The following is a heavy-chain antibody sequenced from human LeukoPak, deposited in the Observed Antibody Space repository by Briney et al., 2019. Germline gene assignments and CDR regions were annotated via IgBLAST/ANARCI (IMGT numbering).Heavy chain of an antibody. J-gene: IGHJ3*02. CDR2: ISSNGGST. CDR3: VSSGSLNFDI. D-gene: IGHD3-10*01. V-gene: IGHV3-64D*06. Sequence: GGSLRLSCAASGFTFTNYAMSWVRQAPGKGLEYVSAISSNGGSTYYADSVKGRFTISRDNSKNTLYLQMSSLRAEDTAVYYCVSSGSLNFDIWGQGTMVTVSS. CDR1: GFTFTNYA.